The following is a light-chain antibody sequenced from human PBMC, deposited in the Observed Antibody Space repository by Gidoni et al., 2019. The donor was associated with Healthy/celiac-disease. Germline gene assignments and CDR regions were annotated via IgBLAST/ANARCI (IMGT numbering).Light chain of an antibody. Sequence: SSELTQDPAVSVVLGQTVRITCQGDSLRSYYASWYQQKPGQAPVLVIYGKNNRPSGIPDRFSGSSSGNTASLTITGAQAEDEADYYCNSRDSSGNLYVVFGGGTKLTVL. J-gene: IGLJ2*01. CDR2: GKN. V-gene: IGLV3-19*01. CDR1: SLRSYY. CDR3: NSRDSSGNLYVV.